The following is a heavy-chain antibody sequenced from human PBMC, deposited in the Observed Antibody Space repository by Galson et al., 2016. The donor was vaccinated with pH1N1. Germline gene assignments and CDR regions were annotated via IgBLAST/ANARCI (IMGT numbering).Heavy chain of an antibody. CDR1: GLILSDYA. CDR3: VRDHMWAFDY. Sequence: SLRLSCAASGLILSDYAMNWVRQAPGKGLEWISYIRGGGTDIYYADSVRGRFTISRDDAKNSLYLQMSSLRAEDTALYYCVRDHMWAFDYWGQGVQVTVSS. D-gene: IGHD1-26*01. J-gene: IGHJ4*02. CDR2: IRGGGTDI. V-gene: IGHV3-48*03.